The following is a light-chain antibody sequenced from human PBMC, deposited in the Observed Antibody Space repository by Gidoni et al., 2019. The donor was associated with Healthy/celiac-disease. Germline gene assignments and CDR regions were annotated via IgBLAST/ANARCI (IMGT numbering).Light chain of an antibody. CDR3: QQSYSTLPLX. CDR1: QSISSY. CDR2: AAS. J-gene: IGKJ4*01. V-gene: IGKV1-39*01. Sequence: DIQMTQSPSSLSASVGDRVTITCRASQSISSYLNWYQQKPGKAPKLLIYAASSLQSGVPSRFSGSGSGTDFTLTISSLQPEDFATYYCQQSYSTLPLXFXGGTKVEIK.